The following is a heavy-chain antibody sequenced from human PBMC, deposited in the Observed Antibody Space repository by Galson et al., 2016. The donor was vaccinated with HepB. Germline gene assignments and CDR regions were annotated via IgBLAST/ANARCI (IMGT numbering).Heavy chain of an antibody. V-gene: IGHV3-30*18. CDR3: AKEGIAAASPFDY. CDR1: GFTFSSYG. D-gene: IGHD6-13*01. CDR2: ISYDGSNK. Sequence: SLRLSCAASGFTFSSYGMHWVRQAPGKGLEWVAVISYDGSNKYYADSVKGRFTISRDNSKNTLYLQMNSLRAEDTAVYYCAKEGIAAASPFDYWGQGTLVTVSS. J-gene: IGHJ4*02.